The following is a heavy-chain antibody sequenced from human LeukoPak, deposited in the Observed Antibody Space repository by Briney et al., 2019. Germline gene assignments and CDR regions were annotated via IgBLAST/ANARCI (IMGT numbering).Heavy chain of an antibody. Sequence: GASVKVSCKASGFTFTNYDINWVRQATGQGLEWIGWMNPRNGNTGYAQKFQGRVTITRDTSASTAYMELSSLTSEDTAVYYCANWAGTPAGYFSGPLDYWGQGTLVTVSS. CDR2: MNPRNGNT. CDR1: GFTFTNYD. D-gene: IGHD6-19*01. V-gene: IGHV1-8*01. J-gene: IGHJ4*02. CDR3: ANWAGTPAGYFSGPLDY.